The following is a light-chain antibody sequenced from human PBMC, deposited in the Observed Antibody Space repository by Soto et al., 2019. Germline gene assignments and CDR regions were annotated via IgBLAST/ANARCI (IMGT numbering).Light chain of an antibody. CDR3: SSFTTSRLYV. CDR1: GNDIGAYDY. V-gene: IGLV2-14*01. CDR2: GVR. Sequence: QSVLTQPTSVSGSPGQSIAIPCTGYGNDIGAYDYVSWYQQHPGKAPRLLIHGVRNRPPGISNRFSGFKSGLTASLTISGLQAEDEADYYCSSFTTSRLYVFGPGTRSSS. J-gene: IGLJ1*01.